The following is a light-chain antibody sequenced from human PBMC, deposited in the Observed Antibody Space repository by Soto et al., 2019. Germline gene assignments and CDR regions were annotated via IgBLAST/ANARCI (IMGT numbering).Light chain of an antibody. CDR2: AAS. CDR1: QGIRND. CDR3: LQKYFYPFT. Sequence: AIQRTQSPSSLSASVGDRVSITFRASQGIRNDLDWFQQKPGKAPKLLIYAASNLQSGVPARFSGSGSGTDFTLTISSLQPEDFATYYCLQKYFYPFTFGPGTKVDIK. J-gene: IGKJ3*01. V-gene: IGKV1-6*01.